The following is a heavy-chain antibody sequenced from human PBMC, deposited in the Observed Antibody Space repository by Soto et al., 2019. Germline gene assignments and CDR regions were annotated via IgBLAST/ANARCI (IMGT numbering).Heavy chain of an antibody. CDR1: GYTFTSYG. Sequence: AGKLSSKASGYTFTSYGISWVRQAPGQGLEWMGWISAYNGNTNYAQKLQGRVTMTTDTSTSTAYMELRSLRSDDTAVYYCARDRGNAADGNQFAYWGQGTLDIGSS. CDR3: ARDRGNAADGNQFAY. V-gene: IGHV1-18*01. CDR2: ISAYNGNT. D-gene: IGHD2-21*01. J-gene: IGHJ4*02.